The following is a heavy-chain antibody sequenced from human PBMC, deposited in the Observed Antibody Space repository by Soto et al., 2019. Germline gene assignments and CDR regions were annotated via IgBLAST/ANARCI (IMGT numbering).Heavy chain of an antibody. J-gene: IGHJ4*02. CDR2: INPSGGST. D-gene: IGHD2-2*01. V-gene: IGHV1-46*03. CDR3: ARVTAHIDCSSTSCYEEGIDY. Sequence: ASVKVSCKASGYTFTSYYMHWVRQAPGQGLEWMGIINPSGGSTSYAQKFQGRVTMTRDTSTSTVYMELSSLRSEDTAVYYCARVTAHIDCSSTSCYEEGIDYWGQGTLVTVSS. CDR1: GYTFTSYY.